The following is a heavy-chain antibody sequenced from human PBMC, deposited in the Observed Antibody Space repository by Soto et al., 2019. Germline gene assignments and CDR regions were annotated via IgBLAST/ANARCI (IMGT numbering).Heavy chain of an antibody. CDR2: INHSGST. CDR3: ARGSKVFTYYYDSSGYDYFDY. CDR1: GGSFSGYY. D-gene: IGHD3-22*01. Sequence: SETLSLTCAVYGGSFSGYYWSWMRKPPGKGLEWIGEINHSGSTNYNPSLKSRVTISVDTSKNQFSLKLSSVTAADTAVYYCARGSKVFTYYYDSSGYDYFDYWGQGTLVTVSS. V-gene: IGHV4-34*01. J-gene: IGHJ4*02.